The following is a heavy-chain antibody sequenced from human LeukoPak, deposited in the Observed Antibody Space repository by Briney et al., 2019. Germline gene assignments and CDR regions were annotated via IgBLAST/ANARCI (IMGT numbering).Heavy chain of an antibody. D-gene: IGHD1-26*01. V-gene: IGHV4-61*01. J-gene: IGHJ4*02. CDR1: GGSVNSGSYY. CDR3: ARAAYSGSYHSDY. CDR2: IYYSGST. Sequence: KPSETLSLTCTVSGGSVNSGSYYWNWIRQPPGKGLEWIGYIYYSGSTNYNPSLKSRVTISVDTSKNQFSLKLSSVTAADTVVYYCARAAYSGSYHSDYWGQGTLVTVSS.